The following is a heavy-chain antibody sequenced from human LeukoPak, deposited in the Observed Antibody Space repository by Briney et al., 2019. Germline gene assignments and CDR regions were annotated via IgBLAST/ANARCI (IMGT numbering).Heavy chain of an antibody. CDR2: ISYDGSNK. Sequence: GGSLRLSCAASGFTFSSYAMHWVRQAPGKGLEGVAVISYDGSNKYYADSVKGRFTISRDNSKNTLYLQMNSLRAEDTAVYYCARVESLWFGELSYFDYWGQGTLVTVSS. CDR1: GFTFSSYA. CDR3: ARVESLWFGELSYFDY. J-gene: IGHJ4*02. D-gene: IGHD3-10*01. V-gene: IGHV3-30-3*01.